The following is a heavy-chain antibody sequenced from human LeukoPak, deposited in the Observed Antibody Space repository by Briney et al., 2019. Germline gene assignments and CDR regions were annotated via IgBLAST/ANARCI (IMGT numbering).Heavy chain of an antibody. V-gene: IGHV4-34*01. D-gene: IGHD3-22*01. J-gene: IGHJ4*02. CDR2: INHSGST. CDR1: GGSFSGYY. CDR3: AVDSSGFDY. Sequence: SETLSLTCAVYGGSFSGYYWSWIRQPPGKGLEWIGEINHSGSTNYNPSLKSRVTISVDTSKNQFSLRLSSVTAADTAVYYCAVDSSGFDYWGQGTLVTVSS.